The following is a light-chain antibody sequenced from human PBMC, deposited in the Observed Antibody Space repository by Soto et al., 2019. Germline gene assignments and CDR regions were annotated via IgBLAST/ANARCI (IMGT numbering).Light chain of an antibody. CDR2: GAS. V-gene: IGKV3-15*01. CDR1: QSIGST. J-gene: IGKJ3*01. Sequence: EIVMTQSPTTLSVSPGERATLSCRASQSIGSTLAWYQQKPGQAPRLLIYGASTRATGIPVRFSGSGSGTEFTLTIDSLRSEDFTVYYCQQYNKWPFAFGPGTKVDIK. CDR3: QQYNKWPFA.